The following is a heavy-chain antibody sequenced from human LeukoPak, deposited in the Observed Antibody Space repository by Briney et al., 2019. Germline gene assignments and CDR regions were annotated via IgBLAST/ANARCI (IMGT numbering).Heavy chain of an antibody. CDR1: GFSPFSSGVG. Sequence: SGPTLVKPTQTLTLTCTFSGFSPFSSGVGVGWIRQPPGKALEWLALIYWDDDKRYSPSLKSGLTITKDTSKNQVVLTMTNMDPVDTATYYCAHSYGYEYFHHWGQGTLVTVSS. CDR2: IYWDDDK. J-gene: IGHJ1*01. D-gene: IGHD5-18*01. V-gene: IGHV2-5*02. CDR3: AHSYGYEYFHH.